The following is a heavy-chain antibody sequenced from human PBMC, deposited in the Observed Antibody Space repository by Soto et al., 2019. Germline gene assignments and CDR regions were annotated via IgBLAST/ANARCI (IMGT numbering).Heavy chain of an antibody. CDR2: ISSSSSYI. Sequence: PGGSLRLPSAAAGVTFGSYGMNWVRQAPGKGLEWVSSISSSSSYIYYADSVKGRFTNSRDNAKNSLYLQMNSLRAEDTAVYYCVKDEGAPIGNAFDIWGQGTMVTVSS. J-gene: IGHJ3*02. CDR1: GVTFGSYG. V-gene: IGHV3-21*01. D-gene: IGHD1-26*01. CDR3: VKDEGAPIGNAFDI.